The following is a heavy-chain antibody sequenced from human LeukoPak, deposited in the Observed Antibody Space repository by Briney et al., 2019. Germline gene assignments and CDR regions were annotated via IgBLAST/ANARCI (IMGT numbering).Heavy chain of an antibody. CDR3: ARAITVTTWEFEYYYYYMDV. CDR1: GFTFSSYT. V-gene: IGHV3-23*01. CDR2: ISGSGGSI. Sequence: QSGGSLRLSCAASGFTFSSYTMSWVRQAPGKGLQWVSAISGSGGSIYYADSVKGRFTISRDNAKNSLYLQMNSLRAEDTAVYYCARAITVTTWEFEYYYYYMDVWGKGTTVTISS. J-gene: IGHJ6*03. D-gene: IGHD4-17*01.